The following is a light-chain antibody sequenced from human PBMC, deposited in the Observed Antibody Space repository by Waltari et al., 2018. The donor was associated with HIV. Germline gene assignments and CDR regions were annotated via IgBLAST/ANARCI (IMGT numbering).Light chain of an antibody. CDR1: QGIGSS. Sequence: DIQMTQSPSSLSASVGDRVMVVCRASQGIGSSLSWYQHKPGAAPKLLISDVSRLHFGVPSRFTGISSGAVYSLTIDNFQPEDSATYYCQQYYTATFTFGPGTQVEIK. V-gene: IGKV1-NL1*01. J-gene: IGKJ3*01. CDR2: DVS. CDR3: QQYYTATFT.